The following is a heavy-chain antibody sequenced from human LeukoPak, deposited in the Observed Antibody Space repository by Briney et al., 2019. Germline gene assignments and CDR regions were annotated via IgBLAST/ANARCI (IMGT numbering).Heavy chain of an antibody. J-gene: IGHJ3*02. CDR1: GFTFSSYA. CDR2: ISYDGSNK. V-gene: IGHV3-30*04. Sequence: GGSLRLSCAASGFTFSSYAMHWVRQAPGKGLEWVAVISYDGSNKYYADSVKGRFTISRDNSKNTLYLQMSSLRAEDTAVYYCARVWIQLSQNDAFDIWGQGTMVTVSS. D-gene: IGHD5-18*01. CDR3: ARVWIQLSQNDAFDI.